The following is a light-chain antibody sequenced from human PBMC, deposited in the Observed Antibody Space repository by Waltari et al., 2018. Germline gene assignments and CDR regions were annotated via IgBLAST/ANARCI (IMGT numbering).Light chain of an antibody. CDR1: QSVGSE. V-gene: IGKV3-11*01. CDR3: QQRSNWPPIT. Sequence: VLTQSPATLSLSPGERATLSCRASQSVGSELAWYQQEAGQSPRLLIYDASNRATGISDRVSGSGSGTDFALTISSLEPEDVAVYFCQQRSNWPPITFGQGTRLEIK. CDR2: DAS. J-gene: IGKJ5*01.